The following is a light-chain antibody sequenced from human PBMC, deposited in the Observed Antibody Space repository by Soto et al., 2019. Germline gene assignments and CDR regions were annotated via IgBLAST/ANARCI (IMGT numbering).Light chain of an antibody. CDR2: KAS. CDR3: QQYNDNWT. J-gene: IGKJ1*01. CDR1: QSISSW. Sequence: DIQMTQSPSTLSASVGDRVTITWRASQSISSWLAWYQQKPGTAPNLLIYKASTLQSGVPSRFSGSGSGTEFTLTISSLQPDDSATYYCQQYNDNWTFGQGTKVDIK. V-gene: IGKV1-5*03.